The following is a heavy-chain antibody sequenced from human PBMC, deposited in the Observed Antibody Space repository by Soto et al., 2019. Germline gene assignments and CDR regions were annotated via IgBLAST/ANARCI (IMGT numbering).Heavy chain of an antibody. D-gene: IGHD5-12*01. CDR2: IYYSGST. J-gene: IGHJ4*02. CDR3: ASYSGYARTFDY. V-gene: IGHV4-59*01. CDR1: GGSISSYY. Sequence: SLTCTVSGGSISSYYWSWIRQPPGKGLEWIGYIYYSGSTNYNPSLKSRVTISVDTSKNQFSLKLSSVTAADTAVYYCASYSGYARTFDYWGQGTLVTVSS.